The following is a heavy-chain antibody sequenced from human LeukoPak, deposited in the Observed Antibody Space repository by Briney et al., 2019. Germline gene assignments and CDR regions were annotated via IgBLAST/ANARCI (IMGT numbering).Heavy chain of an antibody. CDR3: AKAQEPYDSSGYYYGY. Sequence: TRGSLRLSCAASGFTFSSSAMSWVRQVPGKGLEWVSGISSSGGSTNYADSVRGRFTISRDNSKNTLYLQMNSLRAEDTAVYYCAKAQEPYDSSGYYYGYWGQGTLVTVSS. CDR1: GFTFSSSA. D-gene: IGHD3-22*01. J-gene: IGHJ4*02. V-gene: IGHV3-23*01. CDR2: ISSSGGST.